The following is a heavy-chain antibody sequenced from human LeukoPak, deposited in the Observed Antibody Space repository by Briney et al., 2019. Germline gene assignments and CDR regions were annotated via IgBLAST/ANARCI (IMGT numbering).Heavy chain of an antibody. J-gene: IGHJ4*02. CDR1: VGFISSSSYF. V-gene: IGHV4-39*01. D-gene: IGHD6-19*01. CDR2: IYYSGST. Sequence: SQTLSLTCTVSVGFISSSSYFWGWIRQPPGKGLEWIGSIYYSGSTSYNTSLKSRVTISVDTSKNQFSLKLSSVTAADTAVYYCAGPWSSGGFDYWGQGNLVTVSS. CDR3: AGPWSSGGFDY.